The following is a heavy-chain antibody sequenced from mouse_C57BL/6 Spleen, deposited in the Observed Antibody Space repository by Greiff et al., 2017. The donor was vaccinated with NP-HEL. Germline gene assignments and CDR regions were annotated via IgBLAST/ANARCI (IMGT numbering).Heavy chain of an antibody. CDR2: IDPSDSET. J-gene: IGHJ1*03. CDR1: GYTFTSYW. CDR3: ARTGTHWYFDV. D-gene: IGHD4-1*01. Sequence: VQLQQPGAELVRPGSSVKLSCKASGYTFTSYWMHWVKQRPIQGLEWIGNIDPSDSETHYNQKFKDKATLTVDKSSSTAYMQLSSLTSEDSAVYYCARTGTHWYFDVWGTGTTVTVSS. V-gene: IGHV1-52*01.